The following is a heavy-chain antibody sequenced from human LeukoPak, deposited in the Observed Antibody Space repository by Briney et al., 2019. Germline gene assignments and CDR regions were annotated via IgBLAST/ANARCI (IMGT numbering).Heavy chain of an antibody. CDR2: IKHDGSET. Sequence: GGSLRLSCAVSGFTFSSIWMSWVRQAPGKGLEWVANIKHDGSETNYVDSVRGRFTISRDNAENSLHLQMNSLRVEDTALYYCAKNGGPHGLDVWGQGTTVTVSS. CDR1: GFTFSSIW. CDR3: AKNGGPHGLDV. V-gene: IGHV3-7*02. J-gene: IGHJ6*02. D-gene: IGHD3-16*01.